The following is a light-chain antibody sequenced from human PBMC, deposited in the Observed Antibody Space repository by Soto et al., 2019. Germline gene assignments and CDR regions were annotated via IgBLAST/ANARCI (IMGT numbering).Light chain of an antibody. CDR1: TGAVSSDHW. J-gene: IGLJ2*01. Sequence: QAVVTQEPSLTVSPGGTVTLTCASSTGAVSSDHWPYWFQQKPGQAPRTLIYDISSKHSWTPARFSGSLLGGKAALSLSGAQPEDEADYYCTSWTTSTTMIFGGGTQLTVL. V-gene: IGLV7-46*01. CDR3: TSWTTSTTMI. CDR2: DIS.